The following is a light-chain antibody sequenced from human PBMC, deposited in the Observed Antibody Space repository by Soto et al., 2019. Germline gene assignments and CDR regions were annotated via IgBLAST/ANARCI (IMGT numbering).Light chain of an antibody. V-gene: IGKV3-20*01. CDR1: QSVSSSY. J-gene: IGKJ1*01. CDR3: QQYRSSPWT. CDR2: GAS. Sequence: EIVLTQSPGTLSLSPGERATLSCRASQSVSSSYLAWYQQKPGQAPRLLIYGASSRATGSPDRFSGSGSGTYFSLTISRQEPEDFAVYYCQQYRSSPWTFGQGTMLEIK.